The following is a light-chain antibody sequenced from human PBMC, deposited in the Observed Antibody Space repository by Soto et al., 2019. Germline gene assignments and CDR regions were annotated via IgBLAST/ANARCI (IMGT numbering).Light chain of an antibody. CDR1: SSDFYGYNY. Sequence: QSVLTQPASVSGSPGQSITMSCTGTSSDFYGYNYVSWYQQLPGKAPKLLIYEVTSRPSGVSNRFSGSKSGSTASLTISGLLADDEADYYCSSYTSGSTLYVFGTGTKVTVL. CDR2: EVT. V-gene: IGLV2-14*01. CDR3: SSYTSGSTLYV. J-gene: IGLJ1*01.